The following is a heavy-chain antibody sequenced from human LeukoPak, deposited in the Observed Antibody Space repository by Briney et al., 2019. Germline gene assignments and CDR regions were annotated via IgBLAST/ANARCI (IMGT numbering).Heavy chain of an antibody. Sequence: NLGESLKISCKGSGYSFTTYWIAWVRQMPGKGLEWMGVIYPGDSDTRYSPSFQGQVTLSADKSISTAYLQWSSLKASDTAIYYCARALVGAATLSYWGQGTLVTVSS. J-gene: IGHJ4*02. CDR2: IYPGDSDT. V-gene: IGHV5-51*01. CDR1: GYSFTTYW. D-gene: IGHD1-26*01. CDR3: ARALVGAATLSY.